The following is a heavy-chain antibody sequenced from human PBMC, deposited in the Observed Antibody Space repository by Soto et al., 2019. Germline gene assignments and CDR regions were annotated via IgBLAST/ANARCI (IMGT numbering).Heavy chain of an antibody. V-gene: IGHV4-31*03. J-gene: IGHJ4*02. CDR3: ARLGHDSSGYYFDY. Sequence: QVQLQESGPGLVKPSQTLSLTCTVSGGSISSGTNYWSWIRQQPGKGLEWIGYIYYSGSTYYNPSLNSRVTISVDTSKNQCSLKLSSVTAADTAVYYCARLGHDSSGYYFDYWGQGTLVTVSS. CDR2: IYYSGST. D-gene: IGHD3-22*01. CDR1: GGSISSGTNY.